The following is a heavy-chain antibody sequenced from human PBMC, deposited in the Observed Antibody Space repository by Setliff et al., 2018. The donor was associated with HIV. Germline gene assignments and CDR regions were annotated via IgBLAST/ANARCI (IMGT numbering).Heavy chain of an antibody. J-gene: IGHJ3*02. V-gene: IGHV4-4*07. Sequence: SETLSLTCTVSGDSISSYYWSWNRQPAGKILEWIGRIYTSGSTNYNPSLKSRVTMSVDTSKNQFSLKLSSVTAADTAVFYCARDRTGGTFDIWGQGTMVTVSS. D-gene: IGHD3-16*01. CDR1: GDSISSYY. CDR2: IYTSGST. CDR3: ARDRTGGTFDI.